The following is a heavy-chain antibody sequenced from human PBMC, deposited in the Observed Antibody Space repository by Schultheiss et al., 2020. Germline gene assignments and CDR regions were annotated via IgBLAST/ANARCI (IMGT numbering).Heavy chain of an antibody. CDR1: GFTFSSYG. CDR3: ARDPAKDIVVVPAAMPSSQNWFDP. D-gene: IGHD2-2*01. J-gene: IGHJ5*02. Sequence: GGSLRLSCAASGFTFSSYGMHWVRQAPGKGLEWVAVIWYDGSNKYYADSVKGRFTISRDNAKNSLYLQMNSLRDEDTAVYYCARDPAKDIVVVPAAMPSSQNWFDPWGQGTLVTVSS. V-gene: IGHV3-33*01. CDR2: IWYDGSNK.